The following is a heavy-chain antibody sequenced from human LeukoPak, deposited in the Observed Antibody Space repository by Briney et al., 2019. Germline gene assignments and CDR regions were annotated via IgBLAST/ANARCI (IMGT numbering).Heavy chain of an antibody. D-gene: IGHD3-10*01. CDR1: GFTFSSYA. J-gene: IGHJ3*02. Sequence: GGSLRLSCAASGFTFSSYAMSWVRQAPGKGLEWVSIIYSGGSAYYADSVKGRFTISRDNPSNTLYLQMNSLRAEDTAVYYCARDAERIRATDGFDIWGQGTMVTVSS. CDR3: ARDAERIRATDGFDI. V-gene: IGHV3-66*01. CDR2: IYSGGSA.